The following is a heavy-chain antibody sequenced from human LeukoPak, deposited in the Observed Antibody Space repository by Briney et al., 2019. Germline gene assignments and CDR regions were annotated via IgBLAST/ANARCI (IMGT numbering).Heavy chain of an antibody. J-gene: IGHJ4*02. D-gene: IGHD6-13*01. Sequence: SETLSLTCTVSGGSIGSRAYYWSWIRQPAGKGLEYIGRIYTDGSSNHNPSLKSRVTISVDTSKNQFSLKLSSVTAADTAVYYCARGEQQLEDFDYWGQGTLVTVSS. CDR2: IYTDGSS. CDR1: GGSIGSRAYY. V-gene: IGHV4-61*02. CDR3: ARGEQQLEDFDY.